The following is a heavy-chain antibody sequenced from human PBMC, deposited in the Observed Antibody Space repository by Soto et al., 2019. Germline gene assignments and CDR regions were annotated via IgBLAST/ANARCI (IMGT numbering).Heavy chain of an antibody. J-gene: IGHJ6*02. D-gene: IGHD3-10*01. V-gene: IGHV4-30-4*01. CDR2: ISYSGSA. CDR3: ARDGWQMVRGVSISGGMDV. Sequence: SSETLSLTCTVYGGSISSGDYYWSWIRQPPGKGLEWIGYISYSGSAYYNPSLKSRFTISIDTSKKQFSLNLRSVTAADTAVYYCARDGWQMVRGVSISGGMDVWGQGTTVTVSS. CDR1: GGSISSGDYY.